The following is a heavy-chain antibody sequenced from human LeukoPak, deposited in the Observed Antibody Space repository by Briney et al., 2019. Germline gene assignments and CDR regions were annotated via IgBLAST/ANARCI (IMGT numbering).Heavy chain of an antibody. CDR3: ARSGLSGSGRKRRAYFDY. CDR2: IYYTGGT. D-gene: IGHD3-10*01. J-gene: IGHJ4*01. CDR1: SGSISGYY. V-gene: IGHV4-59*01. Sequence: SETLSLTCSVSSGSISGYYWSWIRQPPGKGLEWIGYIYYTGGTNYNPTLSGRVTMSLDTSRDQLSLNLTSVTAADTAVHYCARSGLSGSGRKRRAYFDYWGHGALVTVSS.